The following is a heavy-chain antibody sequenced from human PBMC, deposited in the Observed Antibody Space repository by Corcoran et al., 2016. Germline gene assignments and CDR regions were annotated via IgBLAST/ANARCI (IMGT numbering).Heavy chain of an antibody. CDR2: IYYSGST. CDR1: GGSVSSGSYY. CDR3: AGQRWELLGTYYFDY. Sequence: QVQLQESGPGLVKPSETLSLTCTVSGGSVSSGSYYWSWIRQPPGKGLEWIGYIYYSGSTNYNPSLKSRVTISVDTSKNQFSLKLSSVTAADTAVYYCAGQRWELLGTYYFDYWGQGTLVTVSS. J-gene: IGHJ4*02. V-gene: IGHV4-61*01. D-gene: IGHD1-26*01.